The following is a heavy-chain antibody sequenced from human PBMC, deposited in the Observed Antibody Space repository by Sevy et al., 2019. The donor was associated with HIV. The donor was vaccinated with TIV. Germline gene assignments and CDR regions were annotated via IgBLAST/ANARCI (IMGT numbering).Heavy chain of an antibody. J-gene: IGHJ4*02. CDR3: ARDDASNPRVLDY. CDR1: GGSISSYF. Sequence: SETLSLTCSVSGGSISSYFWTWIRQPPGKGLEWIGHIYYTGSANYNPSLKSRVTISIDKSKSQFSLNLSSVTAADTAVYYCARDDASNPRVLDYWGQGALATVSS. V-gene: IGHV4-59*01. D-gene: IGHD3-3*01. CDR2: IYYTGSA.